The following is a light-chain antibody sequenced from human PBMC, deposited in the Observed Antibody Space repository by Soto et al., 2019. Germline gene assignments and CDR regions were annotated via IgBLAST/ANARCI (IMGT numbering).Light chain of an antibody. Sequence: IKMTYNTSTLSGSEEDRVTIPCRSSQSISRWLAWYQQKPGKASKLLIYDASSLESGVPSRFSGSGSGTEFTLTISSLQPDDFAAYYCQHYNYYSPWTFGQGTKVDIK. CDR2: DAS. V-gene: IGKV1-5*01. CDR3: QHYNYYSPWT. CDR1: QSISRW. J-gene: IGKJ1*01.